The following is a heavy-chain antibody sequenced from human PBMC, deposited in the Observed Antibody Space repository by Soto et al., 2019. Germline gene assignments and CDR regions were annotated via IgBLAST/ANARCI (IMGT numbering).Heavy chain of an antibody. CDR1: GYRFSEYA. D-gene: IGHD3-22*01. J-gene: IGHJ4*02. CDR3: AKRHDTSAYYLSFDS. V-gene: IGHV3-23*01. CDR2: VTSSAIAT. Sequence: GESLKISCVGFGYRFSEYAMALIRQAPGKGLEGVTGVTSSAIATYSADSVKGRSTNSRNNPLNILHLQMDHLGADDTAVYYCAKRHDTSAYYLSFDSWGQGTQVTVSS.